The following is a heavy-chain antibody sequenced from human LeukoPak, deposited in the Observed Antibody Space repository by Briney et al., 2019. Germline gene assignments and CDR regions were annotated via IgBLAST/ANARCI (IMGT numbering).Heavy chain of an antibody. J-gene: IGHJ4*02. V-gene: IGHV4-59*01. CDR2: IYYSGST. D-gene: IGHD3-22*01. CDR3: ARGPYYYDSSGD. Sequence: SETLSLTCTVSGGSISSYYWSWIRQPPGKGLEWIGYIYYSGSTNYNPSLKSRVTISVDTSKNQFSLKLRSVTAADTAVYYCARGPYYYDSSGDWGQGTLVTVSS. CDR1: GGSISSYY.